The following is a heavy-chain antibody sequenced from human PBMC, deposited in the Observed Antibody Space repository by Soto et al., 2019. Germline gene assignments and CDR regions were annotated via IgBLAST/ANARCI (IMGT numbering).Heavy chain of an antibody. Sequence: GGSLRLSCAASGFTVSSNYMSWVRQAPGKGLEWVSVIYSGGSTYYADSVKGRFTISRHNSKNTLYLQMNSLRAEDTAVYYCARVRTCCYQCYYYMDVWGKGTTVTVSS. V-gene: IGHV3-53*04. J-gene: IGHJ6*03. CDR2: IYSGGST. CDR1: GFTVSSNY. CDR3: ARVRTCCYQCYYYMDV. D-gene: IGHD2-2*01.